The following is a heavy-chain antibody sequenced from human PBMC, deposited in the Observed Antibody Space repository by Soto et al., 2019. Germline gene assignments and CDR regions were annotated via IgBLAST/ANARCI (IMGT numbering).Heavy chain of an antibody. CDR2: INAGNGNT. D-gene: IGHD3-22*01. Sequence: ASVKVSCKASGYTFTSYAMHWVRQAPGQRLEWMGWINAGNGNTKYSQKFQGRVTITRDTSASTVYMELSSLRSEDTAVYYCARVAPYYDILTDPNFYYDSSGYGLDYWGQGTLVTVSS. V-gene: IGHV1-3*01. CDR3: ARVAPYYDILTDPNFYYDSSGYGLDY. J-gene: IGHJ4*02. CDR1: GYTFTSYA.